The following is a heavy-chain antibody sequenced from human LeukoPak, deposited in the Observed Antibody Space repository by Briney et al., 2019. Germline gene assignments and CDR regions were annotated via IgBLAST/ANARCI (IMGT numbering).Heavy chain of an antibody. CDR2: INPNSGNT. Sequence: ASVKVSCKASGYTFTGYYMHWVRQAPGQGLEWMGWINPNSGNTGYAQKFQGRVTITRNTSISTAYMELSSLRSEDTAVYYCASRHAKTYSGSYNGGDYWGQGTLVTVSS. CDR1: GYTFTGYY. V-gene: IGHV1-8*03. CDR3: ASRHAKTYSGSYNGGDY. J-gene: IGHJ4*02. D-gene: IGHD1-26*01.